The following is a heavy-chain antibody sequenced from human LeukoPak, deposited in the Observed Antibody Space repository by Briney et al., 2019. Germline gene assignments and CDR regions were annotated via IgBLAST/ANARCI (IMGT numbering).Heavy chain of an antibody. Sequence: GESLKISCKGSGYSFTSYWIGWVRPMPGKGLEWMGIIYPGDSDTRYSPSFQGQVTISADKSISTAYLQWSSLKASDTAMYYCARSTPYYDFWSGYYPGFDPWGQGTLVTVSS. CDR3: ARSTPYYDFWSGYYPGFDP. CDR1: GYSFTSYW. J-gene: IGHJ5*02. D-gene: IGHD3-3*01. CDR2: IYPGDSDT. V-gene: IGHV5-51*01.